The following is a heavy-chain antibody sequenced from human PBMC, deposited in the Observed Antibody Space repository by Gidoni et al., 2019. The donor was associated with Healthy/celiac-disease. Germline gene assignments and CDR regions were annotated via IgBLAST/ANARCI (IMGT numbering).Heavy chain of an antibody. J-gene: IGHJ6*02. Sequence: QVQLVESGGGVVQPGRSLRLSCAPPGFPFSSYAMDWVRQAPGKGLEWVGVISYEGSNKYYADSVKGRFTISRDNSKNTLYLQMNSLRAEDTAVYYCASDWSGYYSGSPGMDVWGQGTTVTVSS. V-gene: IGHV3-30-3*01. CDR2: ISYEGSNK. D-gene: IGHD3-3*01. CDR3: ASDWSGYYSGSPGMDV. CDR1: GFPFSSYA.